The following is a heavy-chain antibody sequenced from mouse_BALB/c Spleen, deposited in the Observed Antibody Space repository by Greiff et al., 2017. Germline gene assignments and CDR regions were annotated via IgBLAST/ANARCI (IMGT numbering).Heavy chain of an antibody. Sequence: VQLQQSGAELVKPGASVKLSCTASGFHIKDTYMHWVKQRPEQGLEWIGRIDPANGNTKYDPKFQGKATITADTSSNTAYLQLSSLTSEDTAVYYCARDDYDESCWYFDVWGAGTTVTVSS. J-gene: IGHJ1*01. V-gene: IGHV14-3*02. CDR1: GFHIKDTY. CDR2: IDPANGNT. CDR3: ARDDYDESCWYFDV. D-gene: IGHD2-4*01.